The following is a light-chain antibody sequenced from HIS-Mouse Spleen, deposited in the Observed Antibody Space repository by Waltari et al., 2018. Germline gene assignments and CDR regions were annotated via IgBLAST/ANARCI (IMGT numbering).Light chain of an antibody. CDR2: WAS. Sequence: DIVMTQSPDSLAVALGGTATLNCKSSQSVLYSSNNKNYLAWYQQKPGQPPKLLIYWASTRESGVPDRFSGSGSGTDFTLTISSLQAEDVAVYYCQQYYSTPYTFGQGTKLEIK. V-gene: IGKV4-1*01. CDR3: QQYYSTPYT. J-gene: IGKJ2*01. CDR1: QSVLYSSNNKNY.